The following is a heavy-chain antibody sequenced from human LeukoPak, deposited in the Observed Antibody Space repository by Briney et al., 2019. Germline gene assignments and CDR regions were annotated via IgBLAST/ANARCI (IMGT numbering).Heavy chain of an antibody. J-gene: IGHJ4*02. CDR3: ARSYDFWSGSNQDYFDY. V-gene: IGHV5-51*01. D-gene: IGHD3-3*01. Sequence: GESLKISCKGSGYSFTSYWIGWVRQMPGKGLEWMGIIYPGDSDTRYSPSFQGQVTISADKSISTAYLQWSSLKASDTAMYYCARSYDFWSGSNQDYFDYWGQGTLVTVSS. CDR2: IYPGDSDT. CDR1: GYSFTSYW.